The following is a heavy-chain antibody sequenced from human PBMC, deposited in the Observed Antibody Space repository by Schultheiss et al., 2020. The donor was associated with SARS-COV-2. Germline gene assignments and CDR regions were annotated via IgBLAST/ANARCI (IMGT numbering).Heavy chain of an antibody. V-gene: IGHV4-4*02. Sequence: SETLSLTCSVSGGSISTNRWSWVRQPPGKGLEWIGDIYHSGNTNYNPSLKSRVTISVDKSKNQFSLKLTSVTAADTAVYYCARLTGDYYYGMDVWGQGTTVTVSS. CDR1: GGSISTNR. J-gene: IGHJ6*02. CDR2: IYHSGNT. D-gene: IGHD1-20*01. CDR3: ARLTGDYYYGMDV.